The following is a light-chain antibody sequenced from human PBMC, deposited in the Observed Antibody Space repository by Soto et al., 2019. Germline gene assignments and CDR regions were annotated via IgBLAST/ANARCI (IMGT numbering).Light chain of an antibody. Sequence: DTVLTQSPGTLSLTSGERATLSCRASQSISGTYLAWYQQKPGQSPRLLLYSASTRAPGIPDRFSGSGSGTEFTLTSSRLEPADLSLEYCQQYGYSPWTFGLGTKVEIK. CDR3: QQYGYSPWT. J-gene: IGKJ1*01. CDR1: QSISGTY. V-gene: IGKV3-20*01. CDR2: SAS.